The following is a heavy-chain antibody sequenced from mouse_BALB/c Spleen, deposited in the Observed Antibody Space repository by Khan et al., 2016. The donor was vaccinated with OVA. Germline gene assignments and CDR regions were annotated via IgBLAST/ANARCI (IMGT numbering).Heavy chain of an antibody. CDR1: GYSFTSYY. D-gene: IGHD2-1*01. CDR2: INPSNGGT. J-gene: IGHJ3*01. Sequence: ESGAELVKPGASVRLSCKASGYSFTSYYLYWVKQRPGQGLEWIGDINPSNGGTNFNEKFKIKATLTVDKSSSTAYMQLSSLTSEDSAIYYGTRSGYGTFAYWGRGTLVTVSA. CDR3: TRSGYGTFAY. V-gene: IGHV1S81*02.